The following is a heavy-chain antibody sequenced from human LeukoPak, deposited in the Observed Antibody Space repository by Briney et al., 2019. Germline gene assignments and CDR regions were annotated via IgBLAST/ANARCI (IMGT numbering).Heavy chain of an antibody. CDR2: IYYSGST. CDR1: GGSISSSSYY. V-gene: IGHV4-39*01. Sequence: SETLSLTCTVSGGSISSSSYYWGWIRQPPGKGLEWIGSIYYSGSTYYNPSLKSRATISVDTSKNQCSLKLSSVTAADTAAYYCARRGSYCSGAGCYSHGMDVWGQGTTVTVSS. D-gene: IGHD2-15*01. J-gene: IGHJ6*02. CDR3: ARRGSYCSGAGCYSHGMDV.